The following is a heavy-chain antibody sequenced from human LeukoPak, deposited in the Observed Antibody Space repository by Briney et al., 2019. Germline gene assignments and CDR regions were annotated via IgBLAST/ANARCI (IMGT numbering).Heavy chain of an antibody. CDR1: GGSISSGGYY. J-gene: IGHJ4*02. D-gene: IGHD5-24*01. CDR2: IYHSGST. CDR3: ARAIRWLQPFDY. V-gene: IGHV4-30-2*01. Sequence: SQTLSLTCTVSGGSISSGGYYWSWIRQPPGKGLESIGYIYHSGSTYYNPSLKSRVTISVDRSKNQFSLKLSSVTAADTAVYYCARAIRWLQPFDYWGQGTLVTVSS.